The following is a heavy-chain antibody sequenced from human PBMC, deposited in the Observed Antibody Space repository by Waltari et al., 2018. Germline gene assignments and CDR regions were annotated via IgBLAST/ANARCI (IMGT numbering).Heavy chain of an antibody. Sequence: QLPLQESRPGLGKPSEALSLTCTVSGGFITSNTYYWGWIRQPPGQGLELLGTIYDSGRTYYNPSLKSRVAISVDTSKNQFSLKVTSVTAADTAVYYCARHRDIVATLFDYWGQGTLITVSS. J-gene: IGHJ4*02. CDR3: ARHRDIVATLFDY. CDR1: GGFITSNTYY. D-gene: IGHD5-12*01. V-gene: IGHV4-39*01. CDR2: IYDSGRT.